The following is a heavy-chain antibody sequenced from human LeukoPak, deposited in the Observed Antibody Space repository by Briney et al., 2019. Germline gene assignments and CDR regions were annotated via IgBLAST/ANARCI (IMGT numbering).Heavy chain of an antibody. D-gene: IGHD2-2*01. CDR3: ARYCGSTSCYRTHDVFDI. Sequence: SETLSLTCAVYGGSFSGYYWSWICQPPGKGLEWIGEINHSGSTNYNPSLKSRVTISVDTSKNQFSLKLSSVTAADTAVYYCARYCGSTSCYRTHDVFDIWGQGTMVTVSS. V-gene: IGHV4-34*01. CDR2: INHSGST. CDR1: GGSFSGYY. J-gene: IGHJ3*02.